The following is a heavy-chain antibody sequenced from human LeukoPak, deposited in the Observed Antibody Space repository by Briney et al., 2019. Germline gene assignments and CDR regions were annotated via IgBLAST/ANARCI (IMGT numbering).Heavy chain of an antibody. D-gene: IGHD3-16*01. V-gene: IGHV4-34*01. CDR1: GGSFSGYY. CDR2: INHSGST. CDR3: ARGTWVDPLDY. J-gene: IGHJ4*02. Sequence: PSETLSLTCAVYGGSFSGYYWSWIRQPPGKGLEWIGEINHSGSTNYNPSLKSRVTISVDTSKNQFSLKLSSVTAADTAVYYCARGTWVDPLDYWGQGTLVTVSS.